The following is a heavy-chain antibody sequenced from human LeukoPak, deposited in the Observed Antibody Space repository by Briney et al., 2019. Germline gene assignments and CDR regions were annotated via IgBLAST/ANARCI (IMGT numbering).Heavy chain of an antibody. CDR3: ARDSSSWYSDYYYSMDV. J-gene: IGHJ6*03. V-gene: IGHV1-2*02. CDR1: GYSFTGYY. D-gene: IGHD6-13*01. Sequence: ASVKVSCKASGYSFTGYYIHWERQAPGQGLEWMGLINPNSDGTNYAQKFQGRVTMTRDTSISTAYMELSRLRSDDTAVYYCARDSSSWYSDYYYSMDVWGKGTTVTVSS. CDR2: INPNSDGT.